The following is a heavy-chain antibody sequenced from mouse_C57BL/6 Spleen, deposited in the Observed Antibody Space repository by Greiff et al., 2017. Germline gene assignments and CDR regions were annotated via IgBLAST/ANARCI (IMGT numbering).Heavy chain of an antibody. Sequence: VQLKQSGPELVKPGASVKISCKASGYSFTGYYMNWVKQSPEKSLEWIGEINPSTGGTTYTRKFKAKATLTVDKSSSTAYMQLKSLTSEDSAVYYCARSLDYGSSYVGWYFDVWGTGTTVTVSS. D-gene: IGHD1-1*01. CDR2: INPSTGGT. V-gene: IGHV1-42*01. CDR1: GYSFTGYY. J-gene: IGHJ1*03. CDR3: ARSLDYGSSYVGWYFDV.